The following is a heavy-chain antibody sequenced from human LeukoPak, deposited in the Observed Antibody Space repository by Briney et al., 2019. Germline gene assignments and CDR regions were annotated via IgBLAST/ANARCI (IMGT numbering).Heavy chain of an antibody. Sequence: ASVKVSCKASGYTFTSYYMHWVRQAPGQGLEWMGIINPSGGSTSYAQKFQGRVTMTRDMSTSTVYMELSSLRSEDTAVYYCARDRYLAARPGLFDYWGQGTLVTVSS. CDR2: INPSGGST. CDR1: GYTFTSYY. V-gene: IGHV1-46*01. D-gene: IGHD6-6*01. CDR3: ARDRYLAARPGLFDY. J-gene: IGHJ4*02.